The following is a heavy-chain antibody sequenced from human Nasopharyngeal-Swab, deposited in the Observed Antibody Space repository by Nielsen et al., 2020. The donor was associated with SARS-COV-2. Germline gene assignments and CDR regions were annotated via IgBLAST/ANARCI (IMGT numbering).Heavy chain of an antibody. CDR3: ARRSDWFDP. J-gene: IGHJ5*02. CDR1: GGSISSSSYY. V-gene: IGHV4-39*01. Sequence: SETLSLTCTVSGGSISSSSYYWGWIRQPPGKGLEWIGSIYYSGSTYYNPSLKSRVTISVDTSKNQFSLKLSSVTAADTVVYYCARRSDWFDPWGQGTLVTVSS. CDR2: IYYSGST.